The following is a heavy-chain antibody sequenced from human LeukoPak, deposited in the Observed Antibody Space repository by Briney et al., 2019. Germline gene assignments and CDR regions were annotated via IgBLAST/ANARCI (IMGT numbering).Heavy chain of an antibody. D-gene: IGHD2-2*01. CDR1: GGTFSSYA. CDR2: IIPIFGTA. CDR3: ARDNIVVVPAAMGNYYYYGMDV. Sequence: GSSVKVSCKASGGTFSSYAISWVRQAPGQGLEWMGGIIPIFGTANYAQKFQGRVTITADESTSTAYMELSSLRSEDTAVYYCARDNIVVVPAAMGNYYYYGMDVWGKGTTVTVSS. V-gene: IGHV1-69*01. J-gene: IGHJ6*04.